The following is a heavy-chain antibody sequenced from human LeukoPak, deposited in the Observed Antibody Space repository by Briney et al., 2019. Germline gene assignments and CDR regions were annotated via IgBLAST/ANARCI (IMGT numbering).Heavy chain of an antibody. CDR3: ARGVCSSTSCYSWTAYYYYGMDV. J-gene: IGHJ6*02. Sequence: PSETLSLTCAVYGGSFSGYYWSWVRQPPGKGLEWIGEINHSGSTNYNPSLKSRVTISVDTSKNQFSLKLSSVTAADTAVYYCARGVCSSTSCYSWTAYYYYGMDVWGQGTTVTVSS. CDR1: GGSFSGYY. V-gene: IGHV4-34*01. CDR2: INHSGST. D-gene: IGHD2-2*01.